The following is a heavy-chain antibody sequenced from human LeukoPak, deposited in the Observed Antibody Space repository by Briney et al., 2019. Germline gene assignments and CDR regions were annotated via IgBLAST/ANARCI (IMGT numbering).Heavy chain of an antibody. V-gene: IGHV3-30*04. D-gene: IGHD3-10*01. CDR3: ARGHYYGSGSYQPPFDY. CDR1: GFTFSSYA. J-gene: IGHJ4*02. Sequence: GGSLRLSCAASGFTFSSYAMHWVRQAPGKGLEWVAVISYDGSNKYYADSVKGRFTISRDNSKNTLYLQMTSLRAEDTAVYYCARGHYYGSGSYQPPFDYWGQGTLVTVSS. CDR2: ISYDGSNK.